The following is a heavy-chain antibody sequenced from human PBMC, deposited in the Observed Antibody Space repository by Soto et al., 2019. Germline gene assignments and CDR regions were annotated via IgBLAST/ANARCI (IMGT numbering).Heavy chain of an antibody. CDR3: ERRVGYSGSYYWFDP. CDR1: GGTFSSYA. J-gene: IGHJ5*02. D-gene: IGHD1-26*01. V-gene: IGHV1-69*13. Sequence: SVKVSCKASGGTFSSYAISWVRQAPGQRLEWMRGIIPIFGTANYAQKFQGRVTITADESTSTAYMKMSSLRSENTAVYYCERRVGYSGSYYWFDPWGQRTLVTVSS. CDR2: IIPIFGTA.